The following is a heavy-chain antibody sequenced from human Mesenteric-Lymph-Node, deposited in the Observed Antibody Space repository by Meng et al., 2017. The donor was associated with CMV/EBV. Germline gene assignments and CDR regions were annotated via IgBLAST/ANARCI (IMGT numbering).Heavy chain of an antibody. CDR2: INPSGGST. V-gene: IGHV1-46*01. CDR3: ARGGDDISY. Sequence: VACKASEYTFTSYSLHWVRQAPGHGLEWMGIINPSGGSTSYAQKFQGRVTMTRDTSTSTVYMELSSLRSEDTAVYYCARGGDDISYWGQGTLVTVSS. CDR1: EYTFTSYS. D-gene: IGHD3-9*01. J-gene: IGHJ4*02.